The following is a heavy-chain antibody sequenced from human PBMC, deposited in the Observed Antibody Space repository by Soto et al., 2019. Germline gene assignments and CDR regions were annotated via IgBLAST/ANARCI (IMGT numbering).Heavy chain of an antibody. V-gene: IGHV1-2*02. Sequence: ASVKVSCKASGYIFTGYYMHWVRQTPGQGLEWMGWINPNSGVTKYAQKFQGRVIMARDTSMNTAYMELSGLRSDDTAVYYCARDQQQLDYLTYWGQGTQVTVSS. CDR3: ARDQQQLDYLTY. D-gene: IGHD6-13*01. J-gene: IGHJ4*02. CDR1: GYIFTGYY. CDR2: INPNSGVT.